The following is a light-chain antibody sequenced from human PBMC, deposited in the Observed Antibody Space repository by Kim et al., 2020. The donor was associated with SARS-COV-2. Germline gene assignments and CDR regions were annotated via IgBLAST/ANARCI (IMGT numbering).Light chain of an antibody. J-gene: IGKJ1*01. CDR1: QDMSNY. V-gene: IGKV1-27*01. CDR3: QKCDSAPWT. Sequence: VSVGDRVSITHRGSQDMSNYLARFQLKPGKAPKLLIYAASALQPGVPSRFSGSGAGTDFTLTVTSLQPEDVATYYCQKCDSAPWTFGKGTKVDIK. CDR2: AAS.